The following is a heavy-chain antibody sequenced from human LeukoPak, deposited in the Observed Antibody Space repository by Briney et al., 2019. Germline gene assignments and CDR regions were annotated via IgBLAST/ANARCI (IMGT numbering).Heavy chain of an antibody. V-gene: IGHV1-46*01. CDR1: GYTFSSYY. CDR2: INPSDGTT. J-gene: IGHJ6*02. CDR3: ARVGSYGMDV. Sequence: ASVKVSCKAFGYTFSSYYMHWVRQAPGQGLEWMGIINPSDGTTSYAQKFQGRVTMTRDTSTSTVYMEPSSLRSEDTAVYYCARVGSYGMDVWGQGTTVTVSS. D-gene: IGHD3-10*01.